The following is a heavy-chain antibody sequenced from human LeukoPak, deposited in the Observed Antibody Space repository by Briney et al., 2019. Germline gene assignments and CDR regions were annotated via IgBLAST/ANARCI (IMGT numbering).Heavy chain of an antibody. D-gene: IGHD3-3*01. CDR1: GGSINSGDYY. CDR2: IYYSGST. J-gene: IGHJ5*02. Sequence: PSQTLSITCTVSGGSINSGDYYWTWIRQHPGKGLEWIGYIYYSGSTYYNPSLKSRVTISLDTSKNQFSLKLTYVTAADTAVYYCARAITIYGVVTPFDPWGQGTLVTVSS. V-gene: IGHV4-31*03. CDR3: ARAITIYGVVTPFDP.